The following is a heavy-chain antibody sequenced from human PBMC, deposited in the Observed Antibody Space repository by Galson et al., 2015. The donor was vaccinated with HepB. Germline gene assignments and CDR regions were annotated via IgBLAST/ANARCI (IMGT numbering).Heavy chain of an antibody. V-gene: IGHV3-64D*06. Sequence: SLRLSCAASGFTFSSYAMHWVRQAPGKGLEYVSAISSNGGSTYYADSVKGRFTISRDNSKNTLYLQMSSLRAEDTAVYYCVKDQGYYYDSSGWGGFDYWGQGTLVTVSS. D-gene: IGHD3-22*01. CDR1: GFTFSSYA. CDR2: ISSNGGST. CDR3: VKDQGYYYDSSGWGGFDY. J-gene: IGHJ4*02.